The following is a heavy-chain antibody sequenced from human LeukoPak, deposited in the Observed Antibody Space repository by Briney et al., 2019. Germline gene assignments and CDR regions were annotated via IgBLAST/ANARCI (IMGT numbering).Heavy chain of an antibody. CDR1: GFTFSSYA. V-gene: IGHV3-30-3*01. Sequence: PGRSLRLSCAASGFTFSSYAMHWVRQAPGKGLEWVAVISYDGSNKYCADSVRGRFTISRDNSKNTLYLQMNSLRAEDTAVYYCARDSSSGWYLDYWGQGTLVTVSS. CDR2: ISYDGSNK. J-gene: IGHJ4*02. CDR3: ARDSSSGWYLDY. D-gene: IGHD6-19*01.